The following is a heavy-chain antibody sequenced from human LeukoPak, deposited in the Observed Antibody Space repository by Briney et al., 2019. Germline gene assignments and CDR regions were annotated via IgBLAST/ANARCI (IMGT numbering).Heavy chain of an antibody. J-gene: IGHJ4*02. Sequence: ASVKVSCKASGYTFSSYDISWVRQATGQGLEWMGWMNPNTGNTGYVQKFQGRVTMTRSTSISTAYMELRSLRSDDTAVYYCARADGSGSYHDYWGQGTLVTVSS. D-gene: IGHD1-26*01. CDR2: MNPNTGNT. CDR3: ARADGSGSYHDY. V-gene: IGHV1-8*01. CDR1: GYTFSSYD.